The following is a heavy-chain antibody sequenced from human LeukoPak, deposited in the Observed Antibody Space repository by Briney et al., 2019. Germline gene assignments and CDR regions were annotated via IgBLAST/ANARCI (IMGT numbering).Heavy chain of an antibody. V-gene: IGHV3-66*02. CDR3: ARVLTYCYDSSGYSFDY. J-gene: IGHJ4*02. D-gene: IGHD3-22*01. CDR2: IYSGGST. CDR1: GFTVSSNY. Sequence: GGSLRLSCAASGFTVSSNYMSWVRQAPGKGLEWVSVIYSGGSTYYADSVKGRFTISRDNSKNTLYLQMNSLRAEDTAVYYCARVLTYCYDSSGYSFDYWGQGTLVTVSS.